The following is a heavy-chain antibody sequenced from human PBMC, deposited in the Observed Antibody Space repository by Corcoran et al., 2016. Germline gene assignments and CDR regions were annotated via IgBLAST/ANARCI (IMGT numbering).Heavy chain of an antibody. J-gene: IGHJ6*02. CDR1: GGSFSGYY. V-gene: IGHV4-34*01. D-gene: IGHD6-19*01. Sequence: QLQQWGAGLLKPSETLSLTCAVYGGSFSGYYWSWIRQPPGKGLEWIGEINHSGSTNYNPSLKSRVTISVDTSKNQFSLKLSSVTAADTAVYYCARNTDSGWYMRGGMDFWGQGTTVTVSS. CDR3: ARNTDSGWYMRGGMDF. CDR2: INHSGST.